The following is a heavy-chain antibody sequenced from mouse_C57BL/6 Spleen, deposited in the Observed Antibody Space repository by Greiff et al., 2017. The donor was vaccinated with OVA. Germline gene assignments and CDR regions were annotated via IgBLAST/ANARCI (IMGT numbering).Heavy chain of an antibody. J-gene: IGHJ2*01. CDR3: TLDDYDSYYFDY. CDR1: GFNFKDYY. Sequence: VQLQQSGAELVRPWASVTLSCTASGFNFKDYYMHWVKQRPEKGLEWIGRIGPDDGDTEYAPQFQGKATMTADTSANTAYLKLSSLTSEDTAVYYCTLDDYDSYYFDYWGQGTTLTVSS. CDR2: IGPDDGDT. V-gene: IGHV14-1*01. D-gene: IGHD2-4*01.